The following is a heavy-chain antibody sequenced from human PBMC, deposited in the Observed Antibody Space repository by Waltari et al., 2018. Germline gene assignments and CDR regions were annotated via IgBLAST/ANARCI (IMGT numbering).Heavy chain of an antibody. V-gene: IGHV4-31*01. CDR3: ARQGYCSGGSCPKRVPDAFDI. D-gene: IGHD2-15*01. Sequence: QVQLQESGPGLVKPSQTLSLTCTVSGGSISSGGYYWSWIRQPPGKGLEWIGYIYYSGSTYYNPSLKSLVTISVDTSKNQFSLKLSSVTAADTAVYYCARQGYCSGGSCPKRVPDAFDIWGQGTTVTVSS. J-gene: IGHJ3*02. CDR2: IYYSGST. CDR1: GGSISSGGYY.